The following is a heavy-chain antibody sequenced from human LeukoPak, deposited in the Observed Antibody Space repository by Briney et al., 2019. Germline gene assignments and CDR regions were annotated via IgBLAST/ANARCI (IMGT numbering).Heavy chain of an antibody. J-gene: IGHJ4*02. Sequence: PSETLSLTCTVSGGSISSSSYYWSWIRQPPGKGLEWIGYIYYSGSTNYNPSLKSRVTISVDTSKNQFSLKLSSVTAADTAVYYCARDRRGYSYGLDYWGQGTLVTVSS. D-gene: IGHD5-18*01. CDR3: ARDRRGYSYGLDY. CDR2: IYYSGST. V-gene: IGHV4-61*01. CDR1: GGSISSSSYY.